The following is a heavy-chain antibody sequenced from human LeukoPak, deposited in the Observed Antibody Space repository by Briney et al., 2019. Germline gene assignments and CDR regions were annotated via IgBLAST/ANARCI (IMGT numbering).Heavy chain of an antibody. CDR2: ISSSSSTI. CDR1: GFTFSSYS. V-gene: IGHV3-48*04. D-gene: IGHD4-17*01. Sequence: GGSLRLSCAASGFTFSSYSMNWVRQAPGKGLEWVSYISSSSSTIYYADSGKGRFTISRDNAKNSLYLQMNSLRAEDTAVYYCTRGSYGDYEYWGQGTLVTVSS. CDR3: TRGSYGDYEY. J-gene: IGHJ4*02.